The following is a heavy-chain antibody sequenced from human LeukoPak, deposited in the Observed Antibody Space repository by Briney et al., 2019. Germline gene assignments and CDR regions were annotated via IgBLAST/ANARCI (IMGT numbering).Heavy chain of an antibody. J-gene: IGHJ4*02. CDR1: GLTFSNAW. D-gene: IGHD2-15*01. CDR2: IKSKIDAGTT. Sequence: GGSLRLSCAASGLTFSNAWMSWVRQVPGKGLEWVGRIKSKIDAGTTDYAAAVKGRFTISRDDSENTLYLQMNSLKTEDTAVYYCTTDGYCSGGSCYSGDYWGQGTLVTVSS. CDR3: TTDGYCSGGSCYSGDY. V-gene: IGHV3-15*01.